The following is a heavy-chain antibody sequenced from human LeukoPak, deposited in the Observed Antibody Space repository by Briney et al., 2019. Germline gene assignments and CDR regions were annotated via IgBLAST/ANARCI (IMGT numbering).Heavy chain of an antibody. CDR3: AREPYFNHYYDSSSGGGNWFDP. V-gene: IGHV1-18*01. CDR1: GYTFTSYG. CDR2: ISAYNGNT. D-gene: IGHD3-22*01. Sequence: ASVKVSCKTSGYTFTSYGISWVRQAPGQGLEWMGWISAYNGNTNYAQKLQGRVTMTTDTSTSTAYMELRSLRSDDTAVYYCAREPYFNHYYDSSSGGGNWFDPWGQGTLVTVSS. J-gene: IGHJ5*02.